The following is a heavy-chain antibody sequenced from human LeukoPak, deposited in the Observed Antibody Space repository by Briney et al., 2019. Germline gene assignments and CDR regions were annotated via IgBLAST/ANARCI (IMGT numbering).Heavy chain of an antibody. CDR1: GFTFSRST. V-gene: IGHV3-23*01. Sequence: GGSLRLSCVGSGFTFSRSTMSWVRLAPGKGLEWVSGISGSGGDTYYTDSVKGRFTISRDNAKNTLFLQMSSLRADDTAVYYCSARSSSKDYWGQGTLVTVSS. J-gene: IGHJ4*02. CDR3: SARSSSKDY. D-gene: IGHD6-6*01. CDR2: ISGSGGDT.